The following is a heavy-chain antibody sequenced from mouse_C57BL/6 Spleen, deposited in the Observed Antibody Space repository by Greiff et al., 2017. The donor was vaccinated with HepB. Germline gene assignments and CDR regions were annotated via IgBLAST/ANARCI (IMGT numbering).Heavy chain of an antibody. CDR2: INPNNGGT. V-gene: IGHV1-22*01. D-gene: IGHD1-1*01. Sequence: VQLQQSGPELVKPGASVKMSCKASGYTFTDYNMHWVKQSHGKSLEWIGYINPNNGGTSYNQKFKGKATLTVNKSSSTAYMELRSLTSEDSAVYDCARYGSLITTVVEGFAYWGQGTLVTVSA. J-gene: IGHJ3*01. CDR3: ARYGSLITTVVEGFAY. CDR1: GYTFTDYN.